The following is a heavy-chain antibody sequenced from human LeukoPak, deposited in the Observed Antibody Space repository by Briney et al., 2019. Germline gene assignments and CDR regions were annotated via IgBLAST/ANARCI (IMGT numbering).Heavy chain of an antibody. V-gene: IGHV3-7*04. J-gene: IGHJ4*02. CDR1: GFTFSSYS. D-gene: IGHD3-22*01. CDR2: TSQDGSVK. CDR3: ARGLNESPGLDY. Sequence: PGGSLRLSCAASGFTFSSYSMNWVRQAPGKGLEWVARTSQDGSVKDYVDSVKGRFTISRDNAKNSLYLQMNSLRAEDTAVYFCARGLNESPGLDYWGLGTLVTVSS.